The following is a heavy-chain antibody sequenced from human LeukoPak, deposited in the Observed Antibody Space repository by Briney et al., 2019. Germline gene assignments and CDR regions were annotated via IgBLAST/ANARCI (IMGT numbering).Heavy chain of an antibody. CDR2: INPSGGST. V-gene: IGHV1-46*01. J-gene: IGHJ4*02. CDR3: ARGPESDYRYDSSGYYPGEFDY. CDR1: GYTFTSYY. D-gene: IGHD3-22*01. Sequence: ASVKVSCKASGYTFTSYYMHWVRQAPGPGLEWIGIINPSGGSTSYAQKFQGRVTMTRDMSTSTVYMELSSLRSEDTAVYYCARGPESDYRYDSSGYYPGEFDYWGQGTLVTVSS.